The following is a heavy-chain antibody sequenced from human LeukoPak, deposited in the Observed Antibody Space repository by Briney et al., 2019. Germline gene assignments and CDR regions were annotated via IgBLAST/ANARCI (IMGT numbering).Heavy chain of an antibody. V-gene: IGHV1-24*01. CDR1: GYTLTELS. CDR3: ATGHGGSGSYYYFDY. CDR2: FDPEDGET. D-gene: IGHD3-10*01. Sequence: GASVKVSCKVSGYTLTELSMHWVRQAPGKGLEWMGGFDPEDGETIYARKFQGRVTMTEDTSTDTAYMELSSLRSEDTAVYYCATGHGGSGSYYYFDYWGQGTLVTVSS. J-gene: IGHJ4*02.